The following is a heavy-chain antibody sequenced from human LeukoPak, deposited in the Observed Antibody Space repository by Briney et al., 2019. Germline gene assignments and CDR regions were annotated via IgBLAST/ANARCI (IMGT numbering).Heavy chain of an antibody. CDR3: ARDIDCSSTSCYDDAFDI. J-gene: IGHJ3*02. CDR1: GFTFSSYW. CDR2: IKQDGSEK. V-gene: IGHV3-7*01. Sequence: GGSLRLSCAASGFTFSSYWMIWVRQAPGKGLEGVANIKQDGSEKYYVDSVKGRFTISRDNAKNSLYLQMNSLRAEDTAVYYCARDIDCSSTSCYDDAFDIWGQGTMVTVSS. D-gene: IGHD2-2*01.